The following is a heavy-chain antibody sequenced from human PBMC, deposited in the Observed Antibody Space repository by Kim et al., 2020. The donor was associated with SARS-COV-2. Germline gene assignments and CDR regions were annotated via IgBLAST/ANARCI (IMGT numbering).Heavy chain of an antibody. Sequence: PSFQGRVTISVDTSKEQSSLKLSSVTAADTAIYYCARLHYGDYREAFDIWGQGTMVTVS. D-gene: IGHD4-17*01. CDR3: ARLHYGDYREAFDI. V-gene: IGHV4-59*08. J-gene: IGHJ3*02.